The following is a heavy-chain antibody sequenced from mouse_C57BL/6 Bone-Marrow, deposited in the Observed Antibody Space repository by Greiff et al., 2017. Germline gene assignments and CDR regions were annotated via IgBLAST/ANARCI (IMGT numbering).Heavy chain of an antibody. CDR3: ARSSFIGPYFDY. D-gene: IGHD2-14*01. J-gene: IGHJ2*01. CDR1: GFTFTDYY. V-gene: IGHV7-3*01. CDR2: IRNKANGYTT. Sequence: EVQLVESGGGLVQPGGSLSLSCAASGFTFTDYYMSWVRQPPGKALEWLGFIRNKANGYTTEYSASVKGRFTISRDNSQSILYLQMNALRAEDSATYYCARSSFIGPYFDYWGQGTTLTVSS.